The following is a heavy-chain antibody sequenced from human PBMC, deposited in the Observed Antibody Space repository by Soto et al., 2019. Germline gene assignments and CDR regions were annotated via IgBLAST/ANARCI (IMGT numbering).Heavy chain of an antibody. J-gene: IGHJ6*03. CDR1: GYTFTSYG. D-gene: IGHD3-3*01. CDR2: ISAYNGNT. Sequence: ASVKVSCKASGYTFTSYGISWVRQAPGQGLEWMGWISAYNGNTNYAQKLQGRVTMTTDTSTSTAYMELRSLRSDDTAVYYCASTSPQVRFLEWFDYYYYMDVWGKGTTVTVSS. V-gene: IGHV1-18*01. CDR3: ASTSPQVRFLEWFDYYYYMDV.